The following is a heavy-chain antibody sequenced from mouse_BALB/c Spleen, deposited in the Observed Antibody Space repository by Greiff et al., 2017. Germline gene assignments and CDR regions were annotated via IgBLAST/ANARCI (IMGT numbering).Heavy chain of an antibody. CDR2: IDPANGNT. D-gene: IGHD2-4*01. V-gene: IGHV14-3*02. Sequence: VQLHQSGAELVKPGASVKLSCTASGFNIKDTYMHWVKQRPEQGLEWIGRIDPANGNTKYDPKFQGKATITADTSSNTAYLQLSSLTSEDTAVYYCADYVGFAYWGQGTLVTVSA. CDR1: GFNIKDTY. J-gene: IGHJ3*01. CDR3: ADYVGFAY.